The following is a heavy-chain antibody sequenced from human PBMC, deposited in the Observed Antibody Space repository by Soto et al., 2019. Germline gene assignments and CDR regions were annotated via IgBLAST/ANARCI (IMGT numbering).Heavy chain of an antibody. Sequence: PSETLSLTCAVSGASVSNDNWWSWVRQSPGEGLEWIGEIHHIGSINYNPALRSRVTMSVDKSRNQFSLELRSLTAADTAVYYCARLSPTSGNWALDYWGQGTLVTVS. CDR1: GASVSNDNW. D-gene: IGHD7-27*01. V-gene: IGHV4-4*02. CDR3: ARLSPTSGNWALDY. CDR2: IHHIGSI. J-gene: IGHJ4*02.